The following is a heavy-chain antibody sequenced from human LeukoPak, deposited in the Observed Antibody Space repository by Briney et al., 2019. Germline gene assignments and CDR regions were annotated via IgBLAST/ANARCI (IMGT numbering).Heavy chain of an antibody. CDR3: ARDKGSSWSGGFDY. CDR2: ISSSSSYI. V-gene: IGHV3-21*01. J-gene: IGHJ4*02. Sequence: GGSLRPSCAASGFTFSSYSMNWVRQPPGKGLEWVSSISSSSSYIYYADSVKGRFTISRDNAKNSLYLQMNSLRAEDTAVYYCARDKGSSWSGGFDYWGQGTLVTVSS. D-gene: IGHD6-13*01. CDR1: GFTFSSYS.